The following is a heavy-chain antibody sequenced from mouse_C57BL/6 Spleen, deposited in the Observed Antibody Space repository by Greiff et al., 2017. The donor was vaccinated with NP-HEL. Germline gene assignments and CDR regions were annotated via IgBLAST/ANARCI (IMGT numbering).Heavy chain of an antibody. CDR3: AREISDSDY. J-gene: IGHJ2*01. Sequence: EVKVVESGGGLVKPGGSLKLSCAASGFTFSSYAMSWVRQTPEKRLEWVATISDGGSYTYYPDNVKGRFTISRDNAKNNLYLQMSHLKSEDTARYYCAREISDSDYWGQGTTLTVSS. CDR1: GFTFSSYA. V-gene: IGHV5-4*01. CDR2: ISDGGSYT.